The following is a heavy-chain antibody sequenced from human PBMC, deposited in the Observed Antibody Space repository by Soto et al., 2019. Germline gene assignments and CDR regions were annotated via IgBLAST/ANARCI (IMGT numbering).Heavy chain of an antibody. Sequence: SETLSLTCAVYGGSFSGYYWSWIRQPPGKGLEWIGEINHSGSTNYNPSLKSRVTISVDTSKNQFSLKLSSVTAADTAVYYCARGTYYDILTGYYPYYYYYCMDVWGKGTTVTVSS. D-gene: IGHD3-9*01. J-gene: IGHJ6*03. CDR2: INHSGST. CDR3: ARGTYYDILTGYYPYYYYYCMDV. CDR1: GGSFSGYY. V-gene: IGHV4-34*01.